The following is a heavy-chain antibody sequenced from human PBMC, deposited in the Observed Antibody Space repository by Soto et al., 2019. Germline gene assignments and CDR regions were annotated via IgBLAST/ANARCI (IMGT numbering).Heavy chain of an antibody. D-gene: IGHD6-19*01. CDR3: TRSSLGQWLGYSFTMDV. V-gene: IGHV3-49*03. CDR2: IRSKAYGGTT. J-gene: IGHJ6*02. CDR1: GFTFGDYA. Sequence: GGSLRLSCTASGFTFGDYAMSWFRQAPGKGLEWVGFIRSKAYGGTTEYAASVKGRFTISRDDSKSIAYLQMNSLKTEDTAVYYCTRSSLGQWLGYSFTMDVWGQGTTVTVSS.